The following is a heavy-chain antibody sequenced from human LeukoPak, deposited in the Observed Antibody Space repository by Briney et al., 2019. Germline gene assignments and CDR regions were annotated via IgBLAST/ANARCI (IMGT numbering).Heavy chain of an antibody. CDR2: ISAYNGNT. CDR1: GYTFTSYG. D-gene: IGHD1-26*01. Sequence: ASVKVSCKASGYTFTSYGISWVRQAPGQGLEWMGWISAYNGNTNYAQKLQGRVTMTTGTSTSTAYMELRSLRSDDTAVYYCAVEYSGSYPSHRKPYYYYYMDVWGKGTTVTVSS. V-gene: IGHV1-18*01. CDR3: AVEYSGSYPSHRKPYYYYYMDV. J-gene: IGHJ6*03.